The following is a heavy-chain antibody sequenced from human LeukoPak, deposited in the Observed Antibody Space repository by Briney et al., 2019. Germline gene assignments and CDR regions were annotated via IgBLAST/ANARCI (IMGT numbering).Heavy chain of an antibody. V-gene: IGHV1-46*01. D-gene: IGHD5-18*01. CDR1: GYIFTSYF. Sequence: VASVKVSCKASGYIFTSYFMHWVRQAPGQGLEWMGLINPSGGSTRYAQKFQGRVTMTRDMSTSTAYMELSSLRSEDTAVYYCASVVYSHYYYYYYMDVWGKGTTVTVSS. CDR2: INPSGGST. CDR3: ASVVYSHYYYYYYMDV. J-gene: IGHJ6*03.